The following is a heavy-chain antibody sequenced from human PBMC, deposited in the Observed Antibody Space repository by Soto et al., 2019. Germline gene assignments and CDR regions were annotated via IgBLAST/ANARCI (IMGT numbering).Heavy chain of an antibody. Sequence: GGSLRLSCAASGFTFSSYAMHWVRQAPGKGLEWVAVISYDGSNKYYADSVKGRSTISRDNSKNTLYLQMNSLRAEDTAVYYCARGYYDSSGPAAWGQGTLVTVSS. D-gene: IGHD3-22*01. J-gene: IGHJ5*02. CDR2: ISYDGSNK. V-gene: IGHV3-30-3*01. CDR1: GFTFSSYA. CDR3: ARGYYDSSGPAA.